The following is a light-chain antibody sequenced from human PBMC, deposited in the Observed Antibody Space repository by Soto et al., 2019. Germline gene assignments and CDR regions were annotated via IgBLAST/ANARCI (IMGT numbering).Light chain of an antibody. CDR1: QNVLYKSNNENY. J-gene: IGKJ2*02. CDR2: LAS. CDR3: KQHYNTPPCT. V-gene: IGKV4-1*01. Sequence: DIVMTQSPDSLAVSLGERATINCKSSQNVLYKSNNENYLAWYQQKPGQRRKLLIYLASTRKSGDPDRFSGSGCATDFTFTISSLEGADVPDYYRKQHYNTPPCTFRQGLQLEI.